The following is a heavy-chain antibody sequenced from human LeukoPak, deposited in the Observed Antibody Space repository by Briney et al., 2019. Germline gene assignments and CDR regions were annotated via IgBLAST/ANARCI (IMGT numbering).Heavy chain of an antibody. CDR2: IYYSGST. J-gene: IGHJ3*02. V-gene: IGHV4-39*01. D-gene: IGHD2-21*01. CDR3: ARRLGAFDI. CDR1: GGSISSSSYY. Sequence: SETLSLTCTVSGGSISSSSYYWGWIRQPPGKGLEWIGSIYYSGSTYYNPSLKSRVTISVDTSKNQFSLKLSSVTAADTAVYYCARRLGAFDIWGQGTMVTVSS.